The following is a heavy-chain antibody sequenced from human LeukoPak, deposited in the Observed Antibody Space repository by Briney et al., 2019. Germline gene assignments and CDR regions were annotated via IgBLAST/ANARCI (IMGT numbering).Heavy chain of an antibody. CDR3: ARLYSVVVPTAIMGYFDY. CDR1: GFTFSSYA. D-gene: IGHD2-2*02. V-gene: IGHV4-39*01. J-gene: IGHJ4*02. CDR2: IYYTGNT. Sequence: GSLRLSCAASGFTFSSYAMSWVRQAPGKGLEWIGSIYYTGNTYFKPSLKSRVTISVNRSKNQFSLNLSSVTAADTAVYYCARLYSVVVPTAIMGYFDYWGQGTLVTVSS.